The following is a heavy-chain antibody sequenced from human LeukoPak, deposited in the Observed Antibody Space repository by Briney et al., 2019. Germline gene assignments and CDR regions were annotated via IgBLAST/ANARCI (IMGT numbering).Heavy chain of an antibody. CDR1: GGSLSSHY. Sequence: SETLSLTCTVSGGSLSSHYWSWIRQPPGKGLEWIGYIYYSGSTNYNPSLKSRVTISVDTSKNQFSLKLSSVTAADTAVYYCARGGDSSSWYFSVWFDPWGQGTLVTVSS. V-gene: IGHV4-59*11. J-gene: IGHJ5*02. CDR3: ARGGDSSSWYFSVWFDP. D-gene: IGHD6-13*01. CDR2: IYYSGST.